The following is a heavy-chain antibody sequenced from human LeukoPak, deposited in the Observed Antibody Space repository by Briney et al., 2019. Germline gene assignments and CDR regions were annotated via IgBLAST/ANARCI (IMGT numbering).Heavy chain of an antibody. J-gene: IGHJ4*02. V-gene: IGHV4-39*07. CDR1: GASISSSGSF. D-gene: IGHD4-23*01. Sequence: SETLSLTCAVSGASISSSGSFWGWFRQPPGKGLELLGTISHSGTTYYNPSLESRVTISTDTSKNNFSLKLTSVTAADTAIYYCTRDLGNWLIDYWGQGTLVTVSS. CDR2: ISHSGTT. CDR3: TRDLGNWLIDY.